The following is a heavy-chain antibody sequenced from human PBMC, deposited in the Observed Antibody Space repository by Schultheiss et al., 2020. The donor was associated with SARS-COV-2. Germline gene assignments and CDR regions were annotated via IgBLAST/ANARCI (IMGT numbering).Heavy chain of an antibody. J-gene: IGHJ4*02. Sequence: GGSLRLSCTASGFTFSNYDMNWVRQAPEKGLEWLSYISSESATIFYTDSVKGRFTISRDNAKNSLYLHMNGLRDEDTAVYYCVRESITGDRDFDYWGQGTLVTASS. CDR2: ISSESATI. CDR3: VRESITGDRDFDY. CDR1: GFTFSNYD. D-gene: IGHD7-27*01. V-gene: IGHV3-48*02.